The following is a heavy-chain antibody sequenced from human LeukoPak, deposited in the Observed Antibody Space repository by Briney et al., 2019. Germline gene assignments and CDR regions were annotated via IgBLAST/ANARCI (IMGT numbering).Heavy chain of an antibody. Sequence: GGSLRLSCAASGFTFNIYSMNWVRQAPGKGLEWVSSISSTTNYKYYADSVKGRFTISKDNAKNSLYLQMNSLRAEDTAVYYCAREEDSSGYYGSYDYGMDVWGQGTTVTVSS. CDR1: GFTFNIYS. J-gene: IGHJ6*02. V-gene: IGHV3-21*01. D-gene: IGHD3-22*01. CDR3: AREEDSSGYYGSYDYGMDV. CDR2: ISSTTNYK.